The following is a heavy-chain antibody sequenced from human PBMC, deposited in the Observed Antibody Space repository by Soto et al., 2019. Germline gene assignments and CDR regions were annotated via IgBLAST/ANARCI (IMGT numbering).Heavy chain of an antibody. Sequence: QVQRVQSGAEVKKPGASVKVSCKASGYTFTNSGISWVRQAPGQGLEWMGWISTDNGNTNYAQHLQGRVSMTTDTPTSTVYMDVRSMRSDDTALYYCARVEVITTFGVYSMYYYGMDVWGQGTTATVSS. J-gene: IGHJ6*02. CDR3: ARVEVITTFGVYSMYYYGMDV. CDR2: ISTDNGNT. CDR1: GYTFTNSG. V-gene: IGHV1-18*01. D-gene: IGHD3-3*01.